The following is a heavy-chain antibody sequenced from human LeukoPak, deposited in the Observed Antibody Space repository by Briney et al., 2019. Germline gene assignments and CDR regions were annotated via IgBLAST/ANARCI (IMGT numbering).Heavy chain of an antibody. D-gene: IGHD6-19*01. CDR2: INPNSGGT. CDR3: ARSGYSSGWYYFDY. CDR1: GYTFTGYY. Sequence: ASAKVSCKASGYTFTGYYMHWVRQAPGQELEWMGWINPNSGGTNYAQKFQGRVTMTRDTSISTAYMELSRLRSDDTAVYYCARSGYSSGWYYFDYWGQGTLVTVSS. J-gene: IGHJ4*02. V-gene: IGHV1-2*02.